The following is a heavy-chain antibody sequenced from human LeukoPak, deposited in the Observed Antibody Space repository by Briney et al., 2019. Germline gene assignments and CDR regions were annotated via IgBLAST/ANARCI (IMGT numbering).Heavy chain of an antibody. CDR1: GYTFTSYG. J-gene: IGHJ4*02. D-gene: IGHD2-2*01. CDR2: ISAYNGNT. Sequence: ASVKVSCKASGYTFTSYGISWVRQAPGQGLEWMGWISAYNGNTNYAQKLQGRVTMTTDTSTSTAYMELRSLRSDDTAVYYCARFRLGYCSSTSCPMDYWGQGTLVTVSS. CDR3: ARFRLGYCSSTSCPMDY. V-gene: IGHV1-18*01.